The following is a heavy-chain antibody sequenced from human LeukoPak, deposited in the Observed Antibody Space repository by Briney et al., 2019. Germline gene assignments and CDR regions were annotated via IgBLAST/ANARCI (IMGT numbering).Heavy chain of an antibody. J-gene: IGHJ3*02. Sequence: GASVKVSCTASGYTFTSYDINWVRQASGQGLEWMGWMNPNSGNTGYAQKFQGRVTMTRNTSISTAYMELSSLRSEDTAVYYCAREIQLWLNAFDIWGQGTMVTVSS. CDR3: AREIQLWLNAFDI. CDR2: MNPNSGNT. D-gene: IGHD5-18*01. CDR1: GYTFTSYD. V-gene: IGHV1-8*01.